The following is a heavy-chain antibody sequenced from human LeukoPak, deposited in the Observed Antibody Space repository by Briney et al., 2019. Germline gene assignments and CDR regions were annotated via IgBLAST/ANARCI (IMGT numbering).Heavy chain of an antibody. D-gene: IGHD2-2*02. Sequence: GGSLRLFCAASGFTFSDYYMSWIRQAPGKGLEWISFISTSVSTIYYADSVKGRFTISRDNAKNSLYLQMNSLRAEDTAVYYCAVTAAIRAFDYWGQGTLVTVSS. CDR3: AVTAAIRAFDY. CDR2: ISTSVSTI. J-gene: IGHJ4*02. CDR1: GFTFSDYY. V-gene: IGHV3-11*01.